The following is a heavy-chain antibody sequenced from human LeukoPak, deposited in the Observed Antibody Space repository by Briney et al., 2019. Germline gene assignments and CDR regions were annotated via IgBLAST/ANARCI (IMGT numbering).Heavy chain of an antibody. Sequence: SVKVSCKASGGTFSSYAISWVRQAPGQGLEWMGGIIPIFGTANYAQKFQGRVTITADESTSTAYMELSSLRSEDTAVYYCARVKLCSGGSCYPWFNWFDPWGQGTLATVSS. D-gene: IGHD2-15*01. V-gene: IGHV1-69*13. CDR2: IIPIFGTA. CDR3: ARVKLCSGGSCYPWFNWFDP. J-gene: IGHJ5*02. CDR1: GGTFSSYA.